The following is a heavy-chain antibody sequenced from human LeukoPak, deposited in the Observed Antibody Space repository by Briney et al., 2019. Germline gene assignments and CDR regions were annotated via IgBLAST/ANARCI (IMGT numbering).Heavy chain of an antibody. Sequence: ASVKVSCKASGGTFSSYTISWVRQAPGQGLEWMGRIIPILGIANYAQKFQGRVTITADKSTSTAYMELSSLRSEDTAVYYCASWRQIGGNLRFDYWGQGTLVTASS. CDR3: ASWRQIGGNLRFDY. V-gene: IGHV1-69*02. J-gene: IGHJ4*02. CDR2: IIPILGIA. D-gene: IGHD4-23*01. CDR1: GGTFSSYT.